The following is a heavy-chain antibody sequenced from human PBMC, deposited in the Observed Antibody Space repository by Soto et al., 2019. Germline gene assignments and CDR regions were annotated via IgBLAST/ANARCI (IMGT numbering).Heavy chain of an antibody. J-gene: IGHJ6*02. D-gene: IGHD4-17*01. CDR1: GYTFTSYG. Sequence: QVQLVQSGAEVKKPGASVKVSCKASGYTFTSYGISWVRQAPGQGLEWMGWISAYNGNTNYAQKLQGRVTMTTDTSTSTAYMERRSLGSDDTAVYYCARDRTVTGSGYYYYGMDVWGQGTTVTVSS. CDR3: ARDRTVTGSGYYYYGMDV. CDR2: ISAYNGNT. V-gene: IGHV1-18*01.